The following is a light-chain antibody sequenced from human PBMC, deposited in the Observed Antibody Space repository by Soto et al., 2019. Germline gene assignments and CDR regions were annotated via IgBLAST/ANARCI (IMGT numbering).Light chain of an antibody. CDR3: QQYTNTNNPWM. J-gene: IGKJ1*01. CDR2: DAS. CDR1: QTITTW. V-gene: IGKV1-5*01. Sequence: DIRVTQSPPTLSASLGDSVTITCRASQTITTWMAWYQQKPGKAPKLLANDASNLQSGVATRSSGSGSGTEFTLIISGLQPEDSATYYCQQYTNTNNPWMCGQGTKVDIK.